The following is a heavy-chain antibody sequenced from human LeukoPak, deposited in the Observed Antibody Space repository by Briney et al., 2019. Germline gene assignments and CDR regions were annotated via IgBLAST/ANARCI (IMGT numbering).Heavy chain of an antibody. J-gene: IGHJ5*02. V-gene: IGHV3-9*01. CDR1: GFTFDDYA. Sequence: GGSLRLSCAASGFTFDDYAMHWVWQAPGKGLEWVSGISWNSGSIGYADSVKGRFTISRDNAKNSLYLQMNSLRAEDTALYYCAKDKHRLAMVREAAWFDPWGQGTLVTVSS. CDR3: AKDKHRLAMVREAAWFDP. D-gene: IGHD3-10*01. CDR2: ISWNSGSI.